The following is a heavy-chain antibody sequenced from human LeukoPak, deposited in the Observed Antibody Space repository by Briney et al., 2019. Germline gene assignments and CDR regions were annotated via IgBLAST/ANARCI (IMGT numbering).Heavy chain of an antibody. CDR2: ISFDGSNK. J-gene: IGHJ2*01. D-gene: IGHD3-10*01. CDR1: GFTFSGFW. Sequence: GGSLRLSCAASGFTFSGFWMSWVRQAPGKGLEWVAVISFDGSNKNFADSVKGRFTVSRDNSKNALYLQMNSLRAEDSAVYYCAKDLGSRPRYWYFDLWGRGTLVTVSS. V-gene: IGHV3-30*18. CDR3: AKDLGSRPRYWYFDL.